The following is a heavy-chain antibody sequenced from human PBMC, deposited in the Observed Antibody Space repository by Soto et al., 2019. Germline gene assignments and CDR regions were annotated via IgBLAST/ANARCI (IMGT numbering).Heavy chain of an antibody. Sequence: QVQLVESGGGVVQPGRSLRLSCAASGFSFSNYGMHWVRQAPGKGLEWVAVIWYDGSNKYYADSVKGRFTISRDNSKNTLFLQMNSLRVEDTAVYYCARERGIYGAPFDSWGQGTLVTVSS. V-gene: IGHV3-33*01. D-gene: IGHD3-10*01. CDR3: ARERGIYGAPFDS. CDR1: GFSFSNYG. CDR2: IWYDGSNK. J-gene: IGHJ4*02.